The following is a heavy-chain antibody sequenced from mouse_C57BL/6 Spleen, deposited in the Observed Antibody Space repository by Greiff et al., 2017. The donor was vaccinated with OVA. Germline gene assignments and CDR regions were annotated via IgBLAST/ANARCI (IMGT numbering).Heavy chain of an antibody. D-gene: IGHD1-1*01. V-gene: IGHV1-81*01. Sequence: VQLQQSGAELARPGASVKLSCKASGYTFTSSGISWVKQRTGQGLEWIGEIYPRSGNTYYNEKFKGKATLTADKSSSTAYMELRSLTSEDSAVYFCAREFITTVDWYFDVWGTGTTVTVSS. CDR2: IYPRSGNT. CDR3: AREFITTVDWYFDV. J-gene: IGHJ1*03. CDR1: GYTFTSSG.